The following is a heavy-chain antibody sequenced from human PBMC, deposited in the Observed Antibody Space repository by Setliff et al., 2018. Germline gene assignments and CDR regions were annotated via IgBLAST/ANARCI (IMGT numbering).Heavy chain of an antibody. Sequence: SGGSLRLSCEVSGFIVSNNEMSWVRQAPGKGLEWVAFIRYNGNNKYYVDSVKGRFTISRDNSKNTLYLEMNSLRAEDTAVYYCAKDYSMAITVGYFQHWGHGTLVTVSS. V-gene: IGHV3-30*02. CDR1: GFIVSNNE. CDR3: AKDYSMAITVGYFQH. D-gene: IGHD1-20*01. CDR2: IRYNGNNK. J-gene: IGHJ1*01.